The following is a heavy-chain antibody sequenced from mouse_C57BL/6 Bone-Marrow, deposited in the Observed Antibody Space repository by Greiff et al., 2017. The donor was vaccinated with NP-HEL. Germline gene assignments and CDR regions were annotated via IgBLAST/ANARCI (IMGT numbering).Heavy chain of an antibody. J-gene: IGHJ3*01. Sequence: VQLQQPGAELRPGSSVKLSCKASGYTFTSYWMVWVKQRPGQRLEWIGNIYPPASGTHYNQKFKDKATLTVDKSSSTAYMQLSSQTSEDSAVYYGARVAYDYDPAWFAYWGKGTLVTVAA. D-gene: IGHD2-4*01. CDR3: ARVAYDYDPAWFAY. CDR1: GYTFTSYW. CDR2: IYPPASGT. V-gene: IGHV1-61*01.